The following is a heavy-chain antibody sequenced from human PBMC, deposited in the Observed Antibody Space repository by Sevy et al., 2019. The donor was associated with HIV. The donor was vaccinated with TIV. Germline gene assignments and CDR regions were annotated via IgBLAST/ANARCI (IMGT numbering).Heavy chain of an antibody. CDR1: GFTFSSYR. V-gene: IGHV3-21*01. Sequence: GGSLRLSCAASGFTFSSYRMTWVRQAPGKGLEWVSCISSTSAYINYADSVKGRFTIPRDNAKNLLYRQMDSLRAEDTAVYYCARAVLEISTWRSDYWGQGTLVTVSS. J-gene: IGHJ4*02. CDR2: ISSTSAYI. D-gene: IGHD1-1*01. CDR3: ARAVLEISTWRSDY.